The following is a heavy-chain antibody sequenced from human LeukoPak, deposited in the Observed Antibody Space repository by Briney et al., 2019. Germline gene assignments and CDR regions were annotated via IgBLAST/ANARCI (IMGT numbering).Heavy chain of an antibody. V-gene: IGHV1-69*13. CDR1: GYTFTSYY. CDR3: ARALSGFDY. J-gene: IGHJ4*02. CDR2: IIPIFGTA. Sequence: SVKVSCKASGYTFTSYYMHWVRQAPGQGLEWMGGIIPIFGTANYAQKFQGRVTITADESTSTAYMELSSLRSEDTAVYYCARALSGFDYWGQGTLVTVSS.